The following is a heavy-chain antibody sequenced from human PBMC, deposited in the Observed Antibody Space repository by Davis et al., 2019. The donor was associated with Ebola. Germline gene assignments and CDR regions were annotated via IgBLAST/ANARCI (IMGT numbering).Heavy chain of an antibody. CDR3: ARARWGSGYSY. V-gene: IGHV4-59*12. J-gene: IGHJ4*02. D-gene: IGHD3-22*01. Sequence: PSETLSLTCTVSGGSISSYYWSWIRQPPGKGLEWIGYIYYSGSTNYNPSLKSRVTISVDTSKNQFSPKLSSVTAADTAVYYCARARWGSGYSYWGQGTLVTVSS. CDR1: GGSISSYY. CDR2: IYYSGST.